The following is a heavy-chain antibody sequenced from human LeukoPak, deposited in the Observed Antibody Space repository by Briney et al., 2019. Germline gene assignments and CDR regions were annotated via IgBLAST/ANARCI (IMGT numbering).Heavy chain of an antibody. J-gene: IGHJ4*02. CDR3: ARGGMLLGTIDY. CDR1: GFTFTSYA. D-gene: IGHD1/OR15-1a*01. Sequence: GGSLRLSCAASGFTFTSYAMSWFRQAPGKGLEWVSVISGGGSSTYLADSVKGRCTISRDNSNNTLYLQMNSLRAEDTAVYYCARGGMLLGTIDYWGQGTLVTVSS. CDR2: ISGGGSST. V-gene: IGHV3-23*01.